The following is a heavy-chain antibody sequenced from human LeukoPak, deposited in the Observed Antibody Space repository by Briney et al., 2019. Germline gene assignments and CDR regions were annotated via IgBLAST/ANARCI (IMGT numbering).Heavy chain of an antibody. Sequence: GASVKVSCKASGYTFTPHYMHWVRQAPGQGLEWMGWINPNSGGTNSPQKFQDRVAVTRDTSISTIYMELSGLRSDDTAVYYCASIDFWSGYAHFDYWGQGTLVTVSS. CDR3: ASIDFWSGYAHFDY. V-gene: IGHV1-2*02. CDR2: INPNSGGT. D-gene: IGHD3-3*01. J-gene: IGHJ4*02. CDR1: GYTFTPHY.